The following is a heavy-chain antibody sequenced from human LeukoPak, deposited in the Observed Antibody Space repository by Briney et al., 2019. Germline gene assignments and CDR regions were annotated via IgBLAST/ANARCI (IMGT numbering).Heavy chain of an antibody. CDR3: GRGGASSRYSDY. V-gene: IGHV4-59*11. CDR1: GGSIIGQY. J-gene: IGHJ4*02. CDR2: ITYCASS. Sequence: SGTLSLTCTVPGGSIIGQYWSWIRQPPGKGLEWIAFITYCASSNNSPFINGRVTTSQDPFMHMSSLRVSSVAAEYRAVYYCGRGGASSRYSDYWGQGTLVTVSS. D-gene: IGHD3-16*01.